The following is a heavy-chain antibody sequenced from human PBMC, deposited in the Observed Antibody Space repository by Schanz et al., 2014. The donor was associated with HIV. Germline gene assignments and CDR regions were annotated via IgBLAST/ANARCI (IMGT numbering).Heavy chain of an antibody. CDR1: GFTVSSIY. D-gene: IGHD2-15*01. V-gene: IGHV3-53*02. CDR2: INWNGDTT. CDR3: TREGNFYGGSVPGH. J-gene: IGHJ4*02. Sequence: EVQLVETGGRLIQPGGSLRLSCAASGFTVSSIYMSWVRQAPGRGLEWVSVINWNGDTTYYADSVKGRFSISRDNSNNVLFLHMPTLRAEDTATYYCTREGNFYGGSVPGHWGQGALVSVSS.